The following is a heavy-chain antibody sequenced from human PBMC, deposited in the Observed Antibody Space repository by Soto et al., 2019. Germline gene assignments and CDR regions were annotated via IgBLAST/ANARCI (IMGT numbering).Heavy chain of an antibody. D-gene: IGHD2-21*01. J-gene: IGHJ5*02. CDR1: GGSISSGDYY. CDR3: ARAMVVIQNWFDP. CDR2: IYYSGST. V-gene: IGHV4-30-4*01. Sequence: QVQLQESGPGLVKPSQTLSLTCTVSGGSISSGDYYWSWIRQPPGKGLEWIGYIYYSGSTYYNPSLKSRITISVDTSKNQCSLKLSSVTAADTAVYYCARAMVVIQNWFDPWGQGTLVTVSS.